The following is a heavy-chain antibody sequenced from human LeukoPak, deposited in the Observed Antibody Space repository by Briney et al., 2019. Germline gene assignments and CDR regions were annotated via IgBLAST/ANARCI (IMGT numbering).Heavy chain of an antibody. D-gene: IGHD6-19*01. Sequence: SVKVSCKASGGTFSSYAISWVRQAPGQGLEWMGGIIPIFGTANYAQKFQGRVTVTADESTSTAYMELSSLRSEDTAVYYCAKSSSGWSVFDYWGQGTLVTVSS. CDR3: AKSSSGWSVFDY. V-gene: IGHV1-69*13. J-gene: IGHJ4*02. CDR1: GGTFSSYA. CDR2: IIPIFGTA.